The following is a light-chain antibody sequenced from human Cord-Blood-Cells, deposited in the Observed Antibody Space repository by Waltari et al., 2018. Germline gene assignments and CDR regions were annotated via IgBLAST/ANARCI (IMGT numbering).Light chain of an antibody. Sequence: IVLTQPTPTLSLSPGQTATLSCRASQSVSSYLAWYHQKPGQAPRLLIYDASNRATGIPARFSGSGSGTDFTLTISSLEPEDFAVYYCQQRSNWPYTFGQGTKLEIK. V-gene: IGKV3-11*01. J-gene: IGKJ2*01. CDR3: QQRSNWPYT. CDR2: DAS. CDR1: QSVSSY.